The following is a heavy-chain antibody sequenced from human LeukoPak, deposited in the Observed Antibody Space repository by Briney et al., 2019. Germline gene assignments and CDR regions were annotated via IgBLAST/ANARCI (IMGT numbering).Heavy chain of an antibody. V-gene: IGHV4-59*01. CDR1: GGSISSYY. Sequence: SETLSLTCTVSGGSISSYYWSWIRQPPGKGLEWIGYIYYSGSTNYNPSLKSRVTISVDTSKNQFSLKLSSVTAADTAVYYCASVNPTVTSYYYYGTDVWGQGTTVTVSS. CDR3: ASVNPTVTSYYYYGTDV. CDR2: IYYSGST. J-gene: IGHJ6*02. D-gene: IGHD4-17*01.